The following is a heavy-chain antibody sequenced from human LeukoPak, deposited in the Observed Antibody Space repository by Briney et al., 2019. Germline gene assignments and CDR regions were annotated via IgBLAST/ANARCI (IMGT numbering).Heavy chain of an antibody. D-gene: IGHD2-2*01. Sequence: SETLSLTCGVYGGSFSGYYWSWIRQPPGKGLEWIGEINHSGSTNYNPSLKSRVTISVDTSKNQFSLKLSSVTAADTAVYYCAGVRVVVPAATRELTYYFDYWGQGTLVTVSS. V-gene: IGHV4-34*01. CDR3: AGVRVVVPAATRELTYYFDY. CDR2: INHSGST. CDR1: GGSFSGYY. J-gene: IGHJ4*02.